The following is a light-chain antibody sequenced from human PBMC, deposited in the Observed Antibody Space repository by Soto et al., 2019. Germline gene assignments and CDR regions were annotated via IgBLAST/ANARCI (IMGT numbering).Light chain of an antibody. CDR2: VAS. CDR1: QSVSSN. V-gene: IGKV3-15*01. J-gene: IGKJ4*01. Sequence: EIVVTQSPATLSVSPGERATLSCRASQSVSSNLAWDQQKPGQTPKLLIYVASTRATGIPARFSGSGSGTEFTLTISSLQSEDFAVYYCQQYNVWPLTFGGGTKVEFK. CDR3: QQYNVWPLT.